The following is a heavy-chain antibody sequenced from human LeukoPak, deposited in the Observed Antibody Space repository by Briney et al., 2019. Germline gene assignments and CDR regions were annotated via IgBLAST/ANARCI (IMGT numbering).Heavy chain of an antibody. CDR1: GGSISSYY. Sequence: PSETLSLTCTVSGGSISSYYWSWIRQPPGKGLEWIGYIYYSGSTNYNPSLKSRVTISVDTSKNQFSLKLSSVTAADTAVYYCAREPPSWYAFDIWGQGTMVTVSS. CDR3: AREPPSWYAFDI. J-gene: IGHJ3*02. D-gene: IGHD2-8*02. CDR2: IYYSGST. V-gene: IGHV4-59*01.